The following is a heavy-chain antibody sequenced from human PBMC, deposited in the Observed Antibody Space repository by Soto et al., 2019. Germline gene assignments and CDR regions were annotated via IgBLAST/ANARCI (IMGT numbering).Heavy chain of an antibody. V-gene: IGHV4-59*12. D-gene: IGHD3-10*01. Sequence: SETLSLTCTVSGGSISSYYWSWIRQPPGKGLEWIGYIYYTRTTSYNPSLKNRVTISIDTSKNQFSLQLFSVTAADTAVYYCARDGGFNSGSYRFEYWGQGALVTVSS. J-gene: IGHJ4*02. CDR2: IYYTRTT. CDR1: GGSISSYY. CDR3: ARDGGFNSGSYRFEY.